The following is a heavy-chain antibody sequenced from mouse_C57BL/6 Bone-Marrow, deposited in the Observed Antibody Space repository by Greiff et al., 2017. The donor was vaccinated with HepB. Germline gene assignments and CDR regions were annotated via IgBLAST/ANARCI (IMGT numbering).Heavy chain of an antibody. CDR1: GYTFTSYG. J-gene: IGHJ3*01. Sequence: VQLQESGAELARPGASVKLSCKASGYTFTSYGISWVKQRTGQGLEWIGEIYPRSGNTYYNEKFKGKATLTADKSSSTAYMELRSLTSEDSAVYFCASREGGSTRFAYWGQGTLVTVSA. V-gene: IGHV1-81*01. CDR2: IYPRSGNT. D-gene: IGHD5-1*01. CDR3: ASREGGSTRFAY.